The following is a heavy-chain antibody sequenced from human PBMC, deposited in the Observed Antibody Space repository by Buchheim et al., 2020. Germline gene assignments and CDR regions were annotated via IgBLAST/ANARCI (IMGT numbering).Heavy chain of an antibody. V-gene: IGHV4-61*02. J-gene: IGHJ5*02. Sequence: QVQLQESGPGLVKPSQTLSLTCTVSGGSISSGSYYWSWIRQPAGKGLEWIGRIYTSGSTNYNPSLKSRVTISVDTSKNQFSLKLSSVTAADTAVYYCAKSRDGYNSQRWFDPWGQGTL. CDR3: AKSRDGYNSQRWFDP. CDR1: GGSISSGSYY. D-gene: IGHD5-24*01. CDR2: IYTSGST.